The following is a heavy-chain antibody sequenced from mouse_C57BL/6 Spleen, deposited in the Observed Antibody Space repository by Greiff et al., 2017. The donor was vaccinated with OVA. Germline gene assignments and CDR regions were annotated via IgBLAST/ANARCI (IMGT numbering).Heavy chain of an antibody. V-gene: IGHV1-82*01. D-gene: IGHD6-2*01. J-gene: IGHJ3*01. CDR2: IYPGDGDT. CDR3: ARRGPSLQDWFAY. CDR1: GYAFSSSW. Sequence: QVQLQQSGPELVKPGASVKISCKASGYAFSSSWMNWVKQRPGKGLEWIGRIYPGDGDTNYNGKFKGKATLTADKSSSTAYMQLSSLTSEDSAVYFCARRGPSLQDWFAYWGQGTLVTVSA.